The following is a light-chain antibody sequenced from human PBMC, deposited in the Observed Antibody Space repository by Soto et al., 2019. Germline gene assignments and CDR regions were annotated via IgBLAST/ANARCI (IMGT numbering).Light chain of an antibody. J-gene: IGKJ1*01. CDR2: GAS. Sequence: EIVLTQSPGTLSVSPGERATLSCRASQSVSTSYLAWYQQKPGQAPRLLIYGASSRATGIPDRFSGTGSGTDFTLSISRLEPEDFAVYYCQQYRRSPPWTFGQGTKVEIK. CDR3: QQYRRSPPWT. CDR1: QSVSTSY. V-gene: IGKV3-20*01.